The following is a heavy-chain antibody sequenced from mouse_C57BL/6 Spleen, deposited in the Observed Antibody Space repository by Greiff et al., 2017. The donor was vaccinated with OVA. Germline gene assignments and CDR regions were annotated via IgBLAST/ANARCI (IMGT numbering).Heavy chain of an antibody. CDR3: AREGGTAQATAWFAY. D-gene: IGHD3-2*02. J-gene: IGHJ3*01. CDR2: ISDGGSYT. CDR1: GFTFSSYA. Sequence: EVKLVESGGGLVKPGGSLKLSCAASGFTFSSYAMSWVRQTPEKRLEWVATISDGGSYTYSPDNVQGRFTISRDNAKNNLYLQRSHLKSEDTAMYYCAREGGTAQATAWFAYWGQGTLVTVFA. V-gene: IGHV5-4*01.